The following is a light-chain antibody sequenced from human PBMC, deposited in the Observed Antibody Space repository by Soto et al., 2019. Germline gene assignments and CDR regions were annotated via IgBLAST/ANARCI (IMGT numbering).Light chain of an antibody. CDR1: QDIRND. CDR3: LLYYNFSWT. Sequence: AIQMTQSPSSLSASVGDRVTITCRASQDIRNDLAWYQQKPGQAPHLLIFAAFNLQSGVPSRFSGGGSGTHFTLTISSLQPDDFATYYCLLYYNFSWTFGQGTKVDIK. V-gene: IGKV1-6*01. CDR2: AAF. J-gene: IGKJ1*01.